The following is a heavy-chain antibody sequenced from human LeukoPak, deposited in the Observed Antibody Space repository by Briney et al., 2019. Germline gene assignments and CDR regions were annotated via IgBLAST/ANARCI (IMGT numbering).Heavy chain of an antibody. CDR1: GYTLSTYA. V-gene: IGHV7-4-1*02. CDR3: ARAVKKCSSTSCYPNWFDP. Sequence: ASVKVSCKASGYTLSTYAMNWVRQAPGQGLEWMGWINTNTGNPTYAQGFTGRFVFSLDTSVNTAYLQINSLKAEDTAVYYCARAVKKCSSTSCYPNWFDPWGQGTLVTVSS. J-gene: IGHJ5*02. CDR2: INTNTGNP. D-gene: IGHD2-2*01.